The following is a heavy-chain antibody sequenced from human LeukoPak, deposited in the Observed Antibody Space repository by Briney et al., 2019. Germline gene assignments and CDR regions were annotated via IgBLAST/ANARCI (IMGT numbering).Heavy chain of an antibody. V-gene: IGHV3-21*01. CDR1: GFTFSSYS. CDR2: ISSSSSYI. D-gene: IGHD3-22*01. CDR3: ARGQLYYDSSGFDY. Sequence: GGSLGLSCAASGFTFSSYSMNWVRQAPGKGLEWVSAISSSSSYIYYVDSVKGRFTISRDNAKNSLYLQMNSLRAEDTAVYYCARGQLYYDSSGFDYWGQGTLVTVSS. J-gene: IGHJ4*02.